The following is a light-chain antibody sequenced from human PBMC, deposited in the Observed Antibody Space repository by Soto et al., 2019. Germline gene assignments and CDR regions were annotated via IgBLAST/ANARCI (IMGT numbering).Light chain of an antibody. Sequence: QSALTQPASISGSPGQSITISCTGTSSDVGGYNYVSWYQQYPGKAPKLMIYDVDNRPSGVSNRFSGSKSGNTASLTISGLQAEDEADYYCSSYTSSITRVFGTGTKVTVL. CDR2: DVD. CDR3: SSYTSSITRV. V-gene: IGLV2-14*03. J-gene: IGLJ1*01. CDR1: SSDVGGYNY.